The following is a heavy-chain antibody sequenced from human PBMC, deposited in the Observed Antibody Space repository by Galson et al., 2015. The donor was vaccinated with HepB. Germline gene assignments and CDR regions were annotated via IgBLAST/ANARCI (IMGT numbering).Heavy chain of an antibody. CDR1: GYSFTTYG. J-gene: IGHJ4*02. CDR3: ARGSLLWFGELFF. Sequence: SVKVSCKASGYSFTTYGISWVRQAPGQGLEWMGWISAHNGNTKYAHKLQGRVSMTTDTSTSTAYMELRSLRADDTAVYFCARGSLLWFGELFFWAQGTLVTVSS. V-gene: IGHV1-18*01. CDR2: ISAHNGNT. D-gene: IGHD3-10*01.